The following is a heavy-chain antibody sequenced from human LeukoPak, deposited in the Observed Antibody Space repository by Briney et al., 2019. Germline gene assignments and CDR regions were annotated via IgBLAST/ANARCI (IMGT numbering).Heavy chain of an antibody. D-gene: IGHD1-26*01. J-gene: IGHJ4*02. CDR1: GYTFTSYD. Sequence: ASVKVSCKASGYTFTSYDINWVRQATGQGLEWMGWIDSHNGNTNYAEKFQDRVTMTTDTSTTTSYMELRSLRSDDTAVYYCARAVSGSLYGDFDFWGQGTLVTVSA. V-gene: IGHV1-18*01. CDR2: IDSHNGNT. CDR3: ARAVSGSLYGDFDF.